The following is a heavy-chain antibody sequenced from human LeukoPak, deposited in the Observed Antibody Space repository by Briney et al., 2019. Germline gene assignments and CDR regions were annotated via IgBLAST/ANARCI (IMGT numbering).Heavy chain of an antibody. CDR2: IYSGGRT. D-gene: IGHD3-10*01. Sequence: PGGSLRLSCAASGFTVSSNYMSWVRQAPGKGLEWVSVIYSGGRTYCGDSVKGRFTFSRDNSKNTLYLQMNSLRAEDTAVYYCAKFGSKSMVRARGNWFDPWGQGTLVTVSS. CDR1: GFTVSSNY. V-gene: IGHV3-53*01. CDR3: AKFGSKSMVRARGNWFDP. J-gene: IGHJ5*02.